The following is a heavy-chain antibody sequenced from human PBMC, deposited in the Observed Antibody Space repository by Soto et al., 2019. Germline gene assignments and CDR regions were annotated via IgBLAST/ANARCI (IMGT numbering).Heavy chain of an antibody. V-gene: IGHV1-69*06. Sequence: QVQLVQSGAEVKKPGSSVKVSCKTSGGTFSSYAISWVRQAPGQGLEWMGGIIPIFGTANYAQKFQGRVTITADKSTSTAYMELSSLISEDPAVYYCAREDPYSSGGTYGMDVWGQGTTVTVSS. CDR3: AREDPYSSGGTYGMDV. CDR1: GGTFSSYA. CDR2: IIPIFGTA. D-gene: IGHD6-19*01. J-gene: IGHJ6*02.